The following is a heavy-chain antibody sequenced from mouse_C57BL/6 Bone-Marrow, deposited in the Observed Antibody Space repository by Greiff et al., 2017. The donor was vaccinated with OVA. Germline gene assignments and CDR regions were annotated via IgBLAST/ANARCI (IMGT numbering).Heavy chain of an antibody. V-gene: IGHV1-22*01. CDR3: ARDGYNGNYFDY. CDR1: GYTFTDYN. Sequence: EVKLMESGPELVKPGASVKMSCKASGYTFTDYNMHWVKQSHGKSLEWIGYINPNNDGTSYNQKFKGKATLTVNKSSSTAYMELRSLTSEDSAVYYCARDGYNGNYFDYWGQGTTLTVSS. CDR2: INPNNDGT. J-gene: IGHJ2*01. D-gene: IGHD2-3*01.